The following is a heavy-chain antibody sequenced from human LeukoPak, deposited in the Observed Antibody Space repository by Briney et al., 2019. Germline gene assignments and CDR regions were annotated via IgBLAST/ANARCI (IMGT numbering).Heavy chain of an antibody. CDR2: ISGSAGTT. V-gene: IGHV3-23*01. D-gene: IGHD3-16*01. J-gene: IGHJ4*02. CDR3: AKVPWGGDFFDY. CDR1: GFNFSSYW. Sequence: GGSLRLSCAASGFNFSSYWMHWVRHSRGGGLEWVSAISGSAGTTHYADSVKGQFTTSRDNSRNTLYLQMNSLRAEDTAVYYCAKVPWGGDFFDYWGQGTLVTVSA.